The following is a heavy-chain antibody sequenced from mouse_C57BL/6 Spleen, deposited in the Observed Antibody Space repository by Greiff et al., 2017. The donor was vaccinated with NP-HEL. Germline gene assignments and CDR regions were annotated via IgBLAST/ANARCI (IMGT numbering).Heavy chain of an antibody. Sequence: EVKLVESGGGLVKPGGSLKLSCAASGFTFSDYGMHWVRQAPEKGLEWVAYISSGSSTIYYADTVKGRFTISRDNAKNTLFLQMTSLRSEDTAMYYCARGATVVARSYARDYWGQGTSVTVSS. V-gene: IGHV5-17*01. CDR3: ARGATVVARSYARDY. CDR1: GFTFSDYG. J-gene: IGHJ4*01. D-gene: IGHD1-1*01. CDR2: ISSGSSTI.